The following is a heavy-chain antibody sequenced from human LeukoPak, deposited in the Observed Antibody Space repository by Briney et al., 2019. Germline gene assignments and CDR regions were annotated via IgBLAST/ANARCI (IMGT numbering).Heavy chain of an antibody. CDR1: GYTFTSYY. CDR3: AREGVDTAMDNYYYYMDV. CDR2: INPSGGST. D-gene: IGHD5-18*01. V-gene: IGHV1-46*01. J-gene: IGHJ6*03. Sequence: EASVKVSCKASGYTFTSYYMHWVRQAPGQGLEWMGIINPSGGSTSYAQKFQGRVTMTRDMSTSTVYMELSSLRSVDTAVYYCAREGVDTAMDNYYYYMDVWGKGTTVTVSS.